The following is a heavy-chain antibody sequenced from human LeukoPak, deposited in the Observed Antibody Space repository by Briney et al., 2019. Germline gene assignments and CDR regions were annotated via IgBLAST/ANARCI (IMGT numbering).Heavy chain of an antibody. D-gene: IGHD6-19*01. J-gene: IGHJ4*02. CDR1: GFTFSSYG. CDR2: IRYDGSNR. Sequence: GGSLRLSCAASGFTFSSYGMHWVRQAPGKGLEWVAFIRYDGSNRYYADSVKGRFTISRDNSKNTLYLQMNSLRAEDTAVYYCAKGATNRVKWLVTEPQGPDYWGQGTLVTVSS. V-gene: IGHV3-30*02. CDR3: AKGATNRVKWLVTEPQGPDY.